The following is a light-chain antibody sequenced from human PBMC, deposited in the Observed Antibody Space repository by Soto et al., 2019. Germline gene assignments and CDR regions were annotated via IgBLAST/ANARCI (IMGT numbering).Light chain of an antibody. CDR3: QSYDRSLRGYV. V-gene: IGLV1-40*01. Sequence: QSVLTQPPSVSGAPGQRVTISCPGTSSNIGSGYDVHWYQHLPGTAPKLLIYGNTIRPSGVPDRFSGSKSGTSASLAITALQAEDEADYYCQSYDRSLRGYVFGTGNKVTVL. CDR2: GNT. CDR1: SSNIGSGYD. J-gene: IGLJ1*01.